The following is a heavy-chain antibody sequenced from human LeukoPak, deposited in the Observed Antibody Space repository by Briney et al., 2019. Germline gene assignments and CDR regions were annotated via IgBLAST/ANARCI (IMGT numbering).Heavy chain of an antibody. V-gene: IGHV4-38-2*02. CDR3: AKGYCRGNSCYDDRGAFDY. J-gene: IGHJ4*02. CDR1: GYSISSGNY. D-gene: IGHD2-2*01. CDR2: IYHSGST. Sequence: SETLSLTCSVSGYSISSGNYWGWIRLPPGKGLHWIGSIYHSGSTYYNPSLKSRVTISVDTSKNQFSLKLSSVTAADTAVYYCAKGYCRGNSCYDDRGAFDYWGQGTLVTVSS.